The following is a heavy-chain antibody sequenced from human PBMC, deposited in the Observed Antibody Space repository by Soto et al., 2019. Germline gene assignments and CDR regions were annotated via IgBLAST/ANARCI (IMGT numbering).Heavy chain of an antibody. D-gene: IGHD2-21*02. J-gene: IGHJ6*02. CDR3: AREKTAWPLAYGLEV. Sequence: GGALRLSCTDSEFSLSTYSMNWVRQSPGKGLEWVSSISTRSDVYYADSVKGRFTIARDNAKNSLSLQMNSLSAEDTGDYYCAREKTAWPLAYGLEVWGQGTTVTVSS. CDR2: ISTRSDV. CDR1: EFSLSTYS. V-gene: IGHV3-21*03.